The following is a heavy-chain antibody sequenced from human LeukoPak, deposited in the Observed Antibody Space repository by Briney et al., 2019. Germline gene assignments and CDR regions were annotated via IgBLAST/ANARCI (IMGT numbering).Heavy chain of an antibody. CDR1: GFPLCSHW. Sequence: GGSLRLSCAASGFPLCSHWMTWVRQAPGKGLEGVANIKQGGREKCYVDAVQGRFTLSRDNAKDLLYLEMTSLRAEDTAEYYCAKEVRFYYYYMDVWGKGTTVTISS. D-gene: IGHD3-16*01. J-gene: IGHJ6*03. V-gene: IGHV3-7*01. CDR3: AKEVRFYYYYMDV. CDR2: IKQGGREK.